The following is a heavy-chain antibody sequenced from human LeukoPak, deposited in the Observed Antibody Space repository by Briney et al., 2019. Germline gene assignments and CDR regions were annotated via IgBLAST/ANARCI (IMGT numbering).Heavy chain of an antibody. Sequence: GGSLRLSCAASGFTFSSYVMSWVRQAPGRGLEGVSSFTGGGGNTYYADSVKGRFTISRDNSENTLYLQMNSLRADDTALYYCAKGSNWGSSYHFDYWGQGTLVTVSS. D-gene: IGHD7-27*01. V-gene: IGHV3-23*01. CDR2: FTGGGGNT. CDR1: GFTFSSYV. CDR3: AKGSNWGSSYHFDY. J-gene: IGHJ4*02.